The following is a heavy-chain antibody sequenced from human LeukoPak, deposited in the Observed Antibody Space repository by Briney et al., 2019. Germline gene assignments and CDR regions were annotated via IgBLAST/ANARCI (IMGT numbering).Heavy chain of an antibody. CDR3: ARDQVRITMIQGYWYFDL. Sequence: PGGSLRLSCAASGFTFSSYWMSWVRRAPGKGLEWVSGIISSGDNTYYSDSVKGRFTISRDNSKNTLYLQMNSLRAEDTAVYYCARDQVRITMIQGYWYFDLWGRGTLVTVSS. CDR2: IISSGDNT. J-gene: IGHJ2*01. V-gene: IGHV3-23*01. D-gene: IGHD3-10*01. CDR1: GFTFSSYW.